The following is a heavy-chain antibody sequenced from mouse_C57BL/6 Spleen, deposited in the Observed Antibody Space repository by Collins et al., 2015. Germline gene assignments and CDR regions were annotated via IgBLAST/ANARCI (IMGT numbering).Heavy chain of an antibody. D-gene: IGHD2-14*01. CDR1: GFSLTSYG. CDR3: ASSYYRYDGVGYYAMDY. CDR2: IWSGGST. J-gene: IGHJ4*01. Sequence: QVQLKQSGPGLVQPSQSLSITCTVSGFSLTSYGVHWVRQSPGKGLEWLGVIWSGGSTDYNAAFISRLSISKDNSKSQVFFKMNSLQANDTAIYYCASSYYRYDGVGYYAMDYWGQGTSVTVSS. V-gene: IGHV2-2*02.